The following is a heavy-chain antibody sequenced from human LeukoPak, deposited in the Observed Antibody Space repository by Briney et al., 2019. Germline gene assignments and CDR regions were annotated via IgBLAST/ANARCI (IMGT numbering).Heavy chain of an antibody. CDR2: IYSSGST. CDR3: ARVFDSGSQAYFYYMDV. D-gene: IGHD3-10*01. CDR1: GGSISSYY. J-gene: IGHJ6*03. Sequence: SETLSLTCAVSGGSISSYYWSWIRQPPGKGLEWIGYIYSSGSTNYNPSLKSRVTMSVDTSKNQFSLKVSSVTAADTAVYYCARVFDSGSQAYFYYMDVWGKGTTVTIFS. V-gene: IGHV4-59*01.